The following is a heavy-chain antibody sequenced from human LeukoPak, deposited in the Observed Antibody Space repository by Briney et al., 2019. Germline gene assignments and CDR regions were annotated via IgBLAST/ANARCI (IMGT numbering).Heavy chain of an antibody. CDR1: GGSISSGGYY. D-gene: IGHD2-15*01. CDR2: IYYSGST. J-gene: IGHJ3*02. CDR3: ARDSADCSGGSCYNIRGAFDI. Sequence: SETLSLTCTVSGGSISSGGYYWSWIRQHPGQGLEWIGYIYYSGSTYYNPSLKSRVTISVDTSKNQFSLKLSSVTAADTAVYYCARDSADCSGGSCYNIRGAFDIWGQGTMVTVSS. V-gene: IGHV4-31*03.